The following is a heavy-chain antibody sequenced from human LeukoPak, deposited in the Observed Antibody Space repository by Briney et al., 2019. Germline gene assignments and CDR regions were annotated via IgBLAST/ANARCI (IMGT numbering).Heavy chain of an antibody. CDR1: GGSISSSSYY. D-gene: IGHD6-13*01. CDR3: AAIAAETVPYAFDI. Sequence: SETLSLTCTVSGGSISSSSYYWGWIRQPPGKGLEWIGSIYYSGSTYYNPSLKSRVTISVDTSKNQFSLKLSSVTAADTAVYYCAAIAAETVPYAFDIWGQGTMVTVSS. V-gene: IGHV4-39*07. CDR2: IYYSGST. J-gene: IGHJ3*02.